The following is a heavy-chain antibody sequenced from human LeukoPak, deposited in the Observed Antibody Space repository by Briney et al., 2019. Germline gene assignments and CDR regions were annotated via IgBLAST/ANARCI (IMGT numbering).Heavy chain of an antibody. CDR2: ISGSGTDA. CDR3: AKGSLGYCTSTCYYFDC. V-gene: IGHV3-23*01. J-gene: IGHJ4*02. D-gene: IGHD2-2*01. CDR1: GLTFSSYA. Sequence: GGSLSLPCAAWGLTFSSYAMRWARQAPGRALERVSSISGSGTDAYYADSVRGRFTIPRDNSKNTLYLQMNSLRAEDTAVYYCAKGSLGYCTSTCYYFDCWGQGTLVAVSS.